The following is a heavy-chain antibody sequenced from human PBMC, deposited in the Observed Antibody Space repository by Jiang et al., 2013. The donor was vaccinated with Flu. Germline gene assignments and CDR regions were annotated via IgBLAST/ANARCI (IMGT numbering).Heavy chain of an antibody. Sequence: TLSLTCTVSGGSISSYYWSWIRQPPGKGLEWIGYIYYSGSTNYNPSLKSRVTISVDTSKNQFSLKLSSVTAVDTAVYYCARGYCSGGSCYGGPDWFDPWGQGTLVTVSS. J-gene: IGHJ5*02. CDR1: GGSISSYY. D-gene: IGHD2-15*01. V-gene: IGHV4-59*01. CDR3: ARGYCSGGSCYGGPDWFDP. CDR2: IYYSGST.